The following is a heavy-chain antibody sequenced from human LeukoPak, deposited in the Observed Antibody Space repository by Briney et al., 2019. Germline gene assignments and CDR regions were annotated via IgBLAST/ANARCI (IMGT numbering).Heavy chain of an antibody. V-gene: IGHV3-64*01. J-gene: IGHJ4*02. D-gene: IGHD3-22*01. CDR3: ARGAYYYDSSGDQIDY. CDR1: GFTFSSYA. CDR2: ISSNGGST. Sequence: GGSLRLSCAASGFTFSSYAMHWVRQAPGKGLEYVSAISSNGGSTYYANSVKGRFTISRDNSKNTLYLQMGSLRAEDMAVYYCARGAYYYDSSGDQIDYWGQGTLVTVSS.